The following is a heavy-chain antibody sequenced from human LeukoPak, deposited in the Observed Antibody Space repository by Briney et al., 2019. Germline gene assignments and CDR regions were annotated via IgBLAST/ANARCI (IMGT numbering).Heavy chain of an antibody. J-gene: IGHJ4*02. CDR2: ISYDGSSK. V-gene: IGHV3-30*18. CDR3: AKDLGSSGYYVNY. Sequence: GRSLRLSCAASGFTFSSYGMHWVRQAPGKGLEWVAVISYDGSSKYYADSVKGRFTISRDNSKNTLYLQMNSLRAEDTAVYYCAKDLGSSGYYVNYWGQGTLVTVSS. CDR1: GFTFSSYG. D-gene: IGHD3-22*01.